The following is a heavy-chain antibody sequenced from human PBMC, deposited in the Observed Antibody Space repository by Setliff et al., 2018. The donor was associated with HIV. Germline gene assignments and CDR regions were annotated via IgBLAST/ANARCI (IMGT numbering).Heavy chain of an antibody. Sequence: VASVKVSCKASGYTFNSYGINWVRQAPGQGLEWMGWISTVTGNPTYAQGFTGRFVFSLDTSVSTAYLQISSLKAEDSAVYYCARRMEMTPIGYWGQGTLVTVSS. CDR2: ISTVTGNP. D-gene: IGHD2-15*01. CDR3: ARRMEMTPIGY. CDR1: GYTFNSYG. V-gene: IGHV7-4-1*02. J-gene: IGHJ4*02.